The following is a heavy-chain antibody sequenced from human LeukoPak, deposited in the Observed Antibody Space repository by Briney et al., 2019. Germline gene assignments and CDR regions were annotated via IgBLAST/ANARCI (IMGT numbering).Heavy chain of an antibody. CDR2: INHSGST. D-gene: IGHD3-10*01. CDR3: ARLQVGSGTYYYYYMDV. Sequence: PSETLSLTCAVYGGSFSGYYWSWIRQPPGKGLEWIGEINHSGSTNYNPSLKSRVTISVDTSKNQFSLKLSSVTAADTAVYYCARLQVGSGTYYYYYMDVWGKGTTVTISS. CDR1: GGSFSGYY. V-gene: IGHV4-34*01. J-gene: IGHJ6*03.